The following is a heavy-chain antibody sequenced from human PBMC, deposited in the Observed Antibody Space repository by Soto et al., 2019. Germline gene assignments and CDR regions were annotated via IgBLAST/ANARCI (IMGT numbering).Heavy chain of an antibody. V-gene: IGHV3-74*01. J-gene: IGHJ4*02. CDR2: IGPDGTST. D-gene: IGHD3-9*01. CDR3: ARGIDYSFDY. CDR1: GFTFSTFW. Sequence: EVQRVESGGGLVQPGGSLRLSCAASGFTFSTFWMHWVRQAPGQGLVWVSHIGPDGTSTGYADSVKGRFIISRDNAKNTLYLQMSSLRAEDTAVYYCARGIDYSFDYWGQGILATVSS.